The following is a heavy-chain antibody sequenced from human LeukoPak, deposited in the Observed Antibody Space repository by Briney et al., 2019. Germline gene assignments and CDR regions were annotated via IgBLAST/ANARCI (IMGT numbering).Heavy chain of an antibody. CDR3: ATGRGTRYYFDY. J-gene: IGHJ4*02. CDR1: GFTFSSYS. D-gene: IGHD4-17*01. Sequence: GGSLRLSCAASGFTFSSYSMNWVRQAPGKGLEWVSSISSSSTYIYYADSVKGRFTISRDNAKNSLYLQMNSLRVEDTAVYYCATGRGTRYYFDYWGQGTLVTVSS. CDR2: ISSSSTYI. V-gene: IGHV3-21*01.